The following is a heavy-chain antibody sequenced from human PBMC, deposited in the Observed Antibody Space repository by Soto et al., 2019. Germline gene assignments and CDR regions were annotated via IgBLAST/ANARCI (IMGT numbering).Heavy chain of an antibody. V-gene: IGHV1-69*13. CDR1: GYTFTSYY. CDR3: ARPTRYYYDSSGQSAWFDP. J-gene: IGHJ5*02. Sequence: SVKVSCKASGYTFTSYYMHWVRQAPGQGLEWMGGIIPIFGTANYAQKFQGRVTITADESTSTAYMELSSLRSEDTAVYYCARPTRYYYDSSGQSAWFDPWGQGTLVTVSS. D-gene: IGHD3-22*01. CDR2: IIPIFGTA.